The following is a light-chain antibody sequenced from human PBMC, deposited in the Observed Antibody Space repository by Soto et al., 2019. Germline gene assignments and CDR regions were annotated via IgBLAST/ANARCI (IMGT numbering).Light chain of an antibody. Sequence: EIVMTQSPATLSVSQGERATLSCRASQSVSSNLAWYQQKPGQAPRLLIYGASTRANGIPARFNASGSGTEFTLTISSLQSEDFAVYYCQQYNNWLLFTFGPGTKVDIK. CDR2: GAS. J-gene: IGKJ3*01. V-gene: IGKV3-15*01. CDR1: QSVSSN. CDR3: QQYNNWLLFT.